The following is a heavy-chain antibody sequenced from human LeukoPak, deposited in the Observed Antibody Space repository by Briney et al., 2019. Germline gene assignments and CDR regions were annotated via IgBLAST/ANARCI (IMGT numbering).Heavy chain of an antibody. D-gene: IGHD1-26*01. V-gene: IGHV3-23*01. CDR2: ISAGGGST. CDR3: ATMGGATRSSHYFDH. J-gene: IGHJ4*02. CDR1: GFTFSNSA. Sequence: GGSLRLSCAASGFTFSNSAMNWVRQAPGKGLEWVSGISAGGGSTDYGDTVKGRFIISRDNSRKTLYLLLNSLRADDTAIYFCATMGGATRSSHYFDHWGQGTLVSVSS.